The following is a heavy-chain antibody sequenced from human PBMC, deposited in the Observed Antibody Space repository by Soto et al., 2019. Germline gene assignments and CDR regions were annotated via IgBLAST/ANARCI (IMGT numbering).Heavy chain of an antibody. CDR2: IYYSGST. CDR3: ARTYYDILTGLPHWFDP. D-gene: IGHD3-9*01. CDR1: GGSISSGGYY. V-gene: IGHV4-31*03. J-gene: IGHJ5*02. Sequence: PSETLSLTCTVSGGSISSGGYYWSWIRQHPGKGLEWIGYIYYSGSTYYNPSLKSRVTISVDTSKNQFSLKLSSVTAADTAVYYCARTYYDILTGLPHWFDPWGQGTLVTVSS.